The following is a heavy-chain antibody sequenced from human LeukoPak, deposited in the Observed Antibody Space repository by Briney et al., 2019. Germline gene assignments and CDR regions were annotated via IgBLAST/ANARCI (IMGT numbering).Heavy chain of an antibody. J-gene: IGHJ3*02. CDR2: ISWNSGSI. Sequence: PGRSLTLSCAVSGFTFVDYAMHWVRQPPGKGLEWVSGISWNSGSIGYADSVKGRFTISRDNAKNSLYLQMNSLRAEDTALYYCAKDAFDIWGQGTMVTVSS. CDR1: GFTFVDYA. CDR3: AKDAFDI. V-gene: IGHV3-9*01.